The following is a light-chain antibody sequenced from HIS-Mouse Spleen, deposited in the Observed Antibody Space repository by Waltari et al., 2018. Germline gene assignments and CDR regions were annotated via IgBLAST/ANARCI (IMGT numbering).Light chain of an antibody. CDR2: DVS. CDR1: SSAVGGYNY. CDR3: CSYAGSYTGV. J-gene: IGLJ1*01. V-gene: IGLV2-11*01. Sequence: QSALTQPRSVSGSPGQSVTISCTRTSSAVGGYNYVSWYPQPPGKAPKPMIYDVSKRPSGVPDRFSGSKSGNTASLTISGLQAEDEADYYCCSYAGSYTGVFGTGTKVTVL.